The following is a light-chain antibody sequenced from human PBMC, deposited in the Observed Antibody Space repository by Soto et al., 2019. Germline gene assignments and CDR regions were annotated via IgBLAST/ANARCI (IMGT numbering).Light chain of an antibody. CDR2: GAS. J-gene: IGKJ3*01. Sequence: LTQSPGTLSLSPGEGATLSCRTSQRVDNNFVAWYQQKPGQAPRLLIYGASTRATGIPDRFSGSGFGTDFTLTITRLEPEDFAVYYCQYYGDSPRVTFGPGTQVVFK. CDR3: QYYGDSPRVT. CDR1: QRVDNNF. V-gene: IGKV3-20*01.